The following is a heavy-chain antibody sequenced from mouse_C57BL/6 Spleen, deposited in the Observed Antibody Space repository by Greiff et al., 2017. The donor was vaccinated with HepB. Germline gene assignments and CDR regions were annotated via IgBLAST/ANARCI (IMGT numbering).Heavy chain of an antibody. CDR3: ASHDGPWYFDV. V-gene: IGHV1-64*01. CDR1: GYTFTSYW. D-gene: IGHD2-3*01. J-gene: IGHJ1*03. Sequence: QVQLQQPGAELVKPGASVKLSCKASGYTFTSYWMHWVKQRPGQGLEWIGMIHPNSGSTNYNEKFKSKATLTVDKSSSTAYMQLSSLTSEDSAVYYCASHDGPWYFDVWGTGTTVTVSS. CDR2: IHPNSGST.